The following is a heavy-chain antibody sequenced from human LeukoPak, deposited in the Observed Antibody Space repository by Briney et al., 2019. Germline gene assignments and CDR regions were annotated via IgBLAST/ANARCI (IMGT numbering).Heavy chain of an antibody. V-gene: IGHV1-69*05. CDR1: GGTFSSYA. CDR2: IIPIFGTA. J-gene: IGHJ4*02. Sequence: AASVKVSCKASGGTFSSYAISWVRQAPGQGLEWMGGIIPIFGTANYAQKFQGRVTITTDESTSTAYMELSSLRSEDTAVYYCAREEQQLVLDYWGQGTLVTVSS. D-gene: IGHD6-13*01. CDR3: AREEQQLVLDY.